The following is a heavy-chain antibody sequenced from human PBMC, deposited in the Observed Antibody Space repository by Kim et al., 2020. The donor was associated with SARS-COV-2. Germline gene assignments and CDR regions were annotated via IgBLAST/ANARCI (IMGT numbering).Heavy chain of an antibody. V-gene: IGHV6-1*01. J-gene: IGHJ3*02. CDR2: YN. Sequence: YNDYAVSGKGRITINPDTSQNQFSLQLKSMTPEDTAVYYCARGINSAFDIWGQGTVVTVSS. D-gene: IGHD5-18*01. CDR3: ARGINSAFDI.